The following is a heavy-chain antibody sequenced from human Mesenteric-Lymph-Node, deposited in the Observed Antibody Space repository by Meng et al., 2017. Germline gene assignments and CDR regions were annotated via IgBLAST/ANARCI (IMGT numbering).Heavy chain of an antibody. CDR3: AKRVEWQQLAPFDY. J-gene: IGHJ4*02. D-gene: IGHD6-13*01. V-gene: IGHV3-23*01. CDR2: ISDSGGRI. Sequence: EVQLLQSGGGLAQPVGSLSLSCAASAFTSTNYAMSWVRQAPGKGLEWVSTISDSGGRIFYADSVKGRFTISRDNSKNTVYLQMNSLRVEDTAIYYCAKRVEWQQLAPFDYWGRGTLVTVSS. CDR1: AFTSTNYA.